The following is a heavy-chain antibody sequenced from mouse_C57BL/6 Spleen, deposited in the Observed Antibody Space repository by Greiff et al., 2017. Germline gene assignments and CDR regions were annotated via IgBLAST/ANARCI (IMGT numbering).Heavy chain of an antibody. D-gene: IGHD3-1*01. CDR2: ISYDGSN. CDR1: GYSITSGYY. CDR3: ARDRGYVDY. Sequence: EVKLQESGPGLVKPSQSLSLTCSVTGYSITSGYYWNWIRQFPGNKLEWMGYISYDGSNNYNPSLKNRISITRDTAKNQFVMKLNSVTTEDTATYDCARDRGYVDYWGQGTTLTVSS. V-gene: IGHV3-6*01. J-gene: IGHJ2*01.